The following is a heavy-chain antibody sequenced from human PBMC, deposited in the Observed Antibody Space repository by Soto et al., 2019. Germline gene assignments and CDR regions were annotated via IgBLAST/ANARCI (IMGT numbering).Heavy chain of an antibody. Sequence: GGSLRLSCAASGFTFSSYAMHWVRQAPGKGLEWVAVISYDGSNKYYADSVKGRLTISRDNSKNTLYLQMNSLRAEDTAVYYCASRYSSSWYGSFDYRGQGNMVTVSS. CDR3: ASRYSSSWYGSFDY. CDR2: ISYDGSNK. D-gene: IGHD6-13*01. CDR1: GFTFSSYA. J-gene: IGHJ4*02. V-gene: IGHV3-30-3*01.